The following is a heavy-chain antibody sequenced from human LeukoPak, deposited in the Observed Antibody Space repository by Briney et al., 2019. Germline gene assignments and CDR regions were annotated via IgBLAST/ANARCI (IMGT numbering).Heavy chain of an antibody. D-gene: IGHD2-8*01. J-gene: IGHJ5*02. CDR3: ARDGLMVYAIGDNWFDP. CDR1: GYTFTSYD. Sequence: WASVKVSCKASGYTFTSYDINWVRQAPGQGLEWMGWINPNSGGTNYAQKFQGRVTMTRDTSISTAYMELSRLRSDDTAVYYCARDGLMVYAIGDNWFDPWGQGTLVTVSS. V-gene: IGHV1-2*02. CDR2: INPNSGGT.